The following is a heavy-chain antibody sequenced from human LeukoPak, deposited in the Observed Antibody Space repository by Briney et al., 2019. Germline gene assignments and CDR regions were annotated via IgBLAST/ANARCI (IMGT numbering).Heavy chain of an antibody. CDR3: ARADALIGVVKNYYYYMDV. Sequence: SETLSLTCTVSGGSISSSSYYWGWIRQPPGKGLEWIGSIYHSGSTYYNPSLKSRVTISVDTSKNQFSLKLSSVTAADTAVYYCARADALIGVVKNYYYYMDVWGKGTTVTVSS. D-gene: IGHD3-3*01. V-gene: IGHV4-39*07. J-gene: IGHJ6*03. CDR2: IYHSGST. CDR1: GGSISSSSYY.